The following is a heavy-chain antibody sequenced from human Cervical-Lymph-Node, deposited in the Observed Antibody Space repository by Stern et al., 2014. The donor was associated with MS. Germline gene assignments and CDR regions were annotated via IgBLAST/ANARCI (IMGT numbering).Heavy chain of an antibody. CDR3: ARDKMHAFDY. CDR1: GYTFTTYG. CDR2: ISADSGNK. D-gene: IGHD2-8*01. Sequence: MQLVESGTEVKKPGASVLVSCKASGYTFTTYGITWVRQAPGQGLEWMGWISADSGNKTYAQKFQDRVTMTRATTTGTAYMEVRSLRSEDTAVYYCARDKMHAFDYWGQGTQVTVPS. J-gene: IGHJ4*02. V-gene: IGHV1-18*01.